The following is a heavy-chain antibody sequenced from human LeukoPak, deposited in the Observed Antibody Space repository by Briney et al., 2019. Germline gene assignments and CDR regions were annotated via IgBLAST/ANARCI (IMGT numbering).Heavy chain of an antibody. Sequence: GGSLRLSCAASGFTFSSYSMNWVRQAPGKGLEWVSSISSSSSYIYYADSVKGRFTISRDNAKTSLYLQMNSLRAEDTAVYYCARDDGSGWFYFDYWGQGTLVTVSS. CDR2: ISSSSSYI. CDR1: GFTFSSYS. J-gene: IGHJ4*02. CDR3: ARDDGSGWFYFDY. D-gene: IGHD6-19*01. V-gene: IGHV3-21*01.